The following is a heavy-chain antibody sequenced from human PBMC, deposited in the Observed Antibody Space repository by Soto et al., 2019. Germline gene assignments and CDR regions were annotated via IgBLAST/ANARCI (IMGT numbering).Heavy chain of an antibody. D-gene: IGHD3-3*01. CDR3: ARDGDYDFWSGYYEYYYYYMDV. V-gene: IGHV1-18*01. CDR2: ISAYNGNT. CDR1: GYTFTSYG. Sequence: QVQLVQSGAEVKKPGASVKVSCKASGYTFTSYGISWVRQAPGQGLEWMRWISAYNGNTNYAQKLQGRVTMTTDTSTSTAYMELRSLRSDDTAVYYCARDGDYDFWSGYYEYYYYYMDVWGKGTTVTVSS. J-gene: IGHJ6*03.